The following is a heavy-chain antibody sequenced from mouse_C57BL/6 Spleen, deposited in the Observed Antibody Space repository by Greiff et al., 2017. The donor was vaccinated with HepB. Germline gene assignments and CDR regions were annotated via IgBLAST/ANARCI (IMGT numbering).Heavy chain of an antibody. CDR3: ARNPYYYGSSYYAMDY. J-gene: IGHJ4*01. D-gene: IGHD1-1*01. CDR1: GYAFSSSW. Sequence: QVHVKQSGPELVKPGASVKISCKASGYAFSSSWMNWVKQRPGKGLEWIGRIYPGDGDTNYNGKFKGKATLTADKSSSTAYMQLSSLTSEDSAVYFCARNPYYYGSSYYAMDYWGQGTSVTVSS. V-gene: IGHV1-82*01. CDR2: IYPGDGDT.